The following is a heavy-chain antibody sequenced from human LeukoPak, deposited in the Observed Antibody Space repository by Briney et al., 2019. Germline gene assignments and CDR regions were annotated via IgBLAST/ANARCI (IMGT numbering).Heavy chain of an antibody. V-gene: IGHV3-23*01. D-gene: IGHD1-26*01. J-gene: IGHJ3*02. CDR3: ARVGATMGSAFDI. CDR1: GFTFSSYA. CDR2: ISGSGSNT. Sequence: GGSLRLSCAASGFTFSSYAMSWVRQAPGKGLEWVSAISGSGSNTYYADSVKGRFTISRDNSKNTLYLQMNSLRAEDTAVYYCARVGATMGSAFDIWGQGTMVTVSS.